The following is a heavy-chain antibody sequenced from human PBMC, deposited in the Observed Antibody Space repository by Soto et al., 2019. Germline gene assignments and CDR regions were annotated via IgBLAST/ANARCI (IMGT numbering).Heavy chain of an antibody. J-gene: IGHJ6*02. CDR2: IIPIFGTV. Sequence: SVKVSCKASGGTFSNYPISWVRQAPGQGLEWMGGIIPIFGTVNYAQKFQGRVTITADESTSTAYMELSSLRSEDTAVYYCASSYSNYALIDYYYYGMDVWGQGTTVTVSS. D-gene: IGHD4-4*01. CDR1: GGTFSNYP. V-gene: IGHV1-69*13. CDR3: ASSYSNYALIDYYYYGMDV.